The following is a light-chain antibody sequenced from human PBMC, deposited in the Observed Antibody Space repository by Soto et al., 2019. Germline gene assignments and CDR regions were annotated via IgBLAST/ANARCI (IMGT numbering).Light chain of an antibody. CDR3: CSYAGSYTLV. J-gene: IGLJ2*01. CDR2: DVS. V-gene: IGLV2-11*01. CDR1: SSDVGGYNY. Sequence: QSALTQPRSVSGSPGQSVTISCTGTSSDVGGYNYVSWYQQHPDKAPKLMIYDVSKRPSGVPDRFSGSRSGNTASLTISGLQAVDEADYYCCSYAGSYTLVFGGGTKLTVL.